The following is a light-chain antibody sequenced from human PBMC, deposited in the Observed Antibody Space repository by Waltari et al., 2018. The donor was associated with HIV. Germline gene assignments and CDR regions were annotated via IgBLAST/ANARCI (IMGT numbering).Light chain of an antibody. CDR3: QQYYKWPLT. Sequence: EIVMLQSPATLSVSPGERATLSCRASQSVSSKLAWYQQKPGQAPRLLIYGASTSSTGIPGRFSGSESGTEFILTISSLQSEDCAVYYCQQYYKWPLTFGQGTRLEIK. V-gene: IGKV3-15*01. CDR1: QSVSSK. J-gene: IGKJ5*01. CDR2: GAS.